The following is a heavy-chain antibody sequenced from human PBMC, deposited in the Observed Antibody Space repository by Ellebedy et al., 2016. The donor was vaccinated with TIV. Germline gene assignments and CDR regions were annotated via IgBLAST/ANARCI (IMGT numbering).Heavy chain of an antibody. CDR2: IWYDGSNK. CDR1: GFTFSSYG. V-gene: IGHV3-33*08. CDR3: VRWLGEDSTGYLDY. J-gene: IGHJ4*02. D-gene: IGHD3-10*01. Sequence: GESLKISCAASGFTFSSYGMHWVRQAPGKGLEWVAVIWYDGSNKYYVDSVKGRFTISRDNSKNTLYLQMNSLRVEDTAVYYCVRWLGEDSTGYLDYWGQGTLVTVSS.